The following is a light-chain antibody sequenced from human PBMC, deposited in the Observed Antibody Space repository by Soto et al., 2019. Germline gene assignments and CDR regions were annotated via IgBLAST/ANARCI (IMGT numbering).Light chain of an antibody. Sequence: EIVLTQSPGTLSLSPGERATLSCRASQNVSSSYLAWYQQKPGQAPRLLIYGASTMATGIPDRFSGSGSGTDFTLTISRLEPEDFAVYYCQQYGNLPLTFGGGTKVEIK. V-gene: IGKV3-20*01. J-gene: IGKJ4*01. CDR3: QQYGNLPLT. CDR1: QNVSSSY. CDR2: GAS.